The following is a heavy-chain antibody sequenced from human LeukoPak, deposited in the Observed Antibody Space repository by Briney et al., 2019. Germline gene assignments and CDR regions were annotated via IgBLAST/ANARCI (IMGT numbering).Heavy chain of an antibody. V-gene: IGHV1-2*02. D-gene: IGHD2-21*02. Sequence: ASVKVSFKPSVYTFTGYYMHRVRQAPGQGLEWMGWINPNNGGTNYAQTFQGRVTMTLDTSISTGYMELSRLRSDDTATYYCARVYGGDWYYCDYWGQGTLVTVSS. CDR3: ARVYGGDWYYCDY. J-gene: IGHJ4*02. CDR2: INPNNGGT. CDR1: VYTFTGYY.